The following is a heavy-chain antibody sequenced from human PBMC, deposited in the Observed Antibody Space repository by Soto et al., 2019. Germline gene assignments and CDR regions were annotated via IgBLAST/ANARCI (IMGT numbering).Heavy chain of an antibody. CDR1: GGSISSSSYY. J-gene: IGHJ4*02. D-gene: IGHD6-19*01. CDR2: IYYSGST. CDR3: ARFKSSGWYYFDY. Sequence: QLQLQESGPGLVKPSETLSLTCTVSGGSISSSSYYWGWIRQPPGKGLEWIGSIYYSGSTYYNPSLKSRVTISVDTSKNQCALKLSSVTAADTAVYYCARFKSSGWYYFDYWGQGTLVTVSS. V-gene: IGHV4-39*01.